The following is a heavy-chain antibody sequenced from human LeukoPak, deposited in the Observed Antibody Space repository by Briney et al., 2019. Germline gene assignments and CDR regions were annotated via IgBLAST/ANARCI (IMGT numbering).Heavy chain of an antibody. CDR2: IRYDGSNQ. Sequence: GGSLRLSCAASGFIFSNYGMHWVRQAPGKGLEWVAFIRYDGSNQYYADSVKGRFTISRDNSKNTLYLQMNSLRAEDTAVYYCATDSGVGMATTFSILDIWGQGTMVTVSS. CDR3: ATDSGVGMATTFSILDI. D-gene: IGHD5-24*01. CDR1: GFIFSNYG. J-gene: IGHJ3*02. V-gene: IGHV3-30*02.